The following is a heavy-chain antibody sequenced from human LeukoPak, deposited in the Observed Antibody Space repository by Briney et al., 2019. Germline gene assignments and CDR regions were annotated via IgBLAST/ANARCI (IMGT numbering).Heavy chain of an antibody. CDR2: ISGSGGST. CDR1: GFTFSSYA. D-gene: IGHD6-19*01. J-gene: IGHJ5*02. Sequence: GGSLRLSCAASGFTFSSYAMSWVRQAPGKGLEWVSAISGSGGSTYCADSVKGRFTISRDNSKNTLYLQMNSLRAEDTAVYYCARDHSSGYNWFDPWGQGTLVTVSS. CDR3: ARDHSSGYNWFDP. V-gene: IGHV3-23*01.